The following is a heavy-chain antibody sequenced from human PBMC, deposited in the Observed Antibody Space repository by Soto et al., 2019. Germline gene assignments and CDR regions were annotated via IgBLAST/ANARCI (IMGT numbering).Heavy chain of an antibody. J-gene: IGHJ4*02. CDR2: ISSSSSYI. D-gene: IGHD3-10*01. CDR3: ARDPQDDYGSGSYYHDY. Sequence: ELQLVESGGGLVKPGGSLRLSCAASGFTFSTYSMSWVRQAPGKGLEWVSSISSSSSYIYYADSVKGRFTISRDNAKNSLYLQMNSLRAEDTAVYYCARDPQDDYGSGSYYHDYWGQGTLVTVSS. CDR1: GFTFSTYS. V-gene: IGHV3-21*01.